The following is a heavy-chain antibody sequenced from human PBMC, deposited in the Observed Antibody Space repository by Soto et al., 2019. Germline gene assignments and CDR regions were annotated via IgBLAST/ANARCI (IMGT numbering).Heavy chain of an antibody. CDR2: IYYRGST. D-gene: IGHD3-10*01. Sequence: QVQLQESGPGMVKPSETLSLTCTVSGGSISSYYWSWIRQPPGKGLEWIGYIYYRGSTNYNPSLKSRVTISLDTSKNLFSLVLMFVTAALTAVYYCARDSLREWFGAHPWGQGTLVTVSS. CDR1: GGSISSYY. J-gene: IGHJ5*02. V-gene: IGHV4-59*01. CDR3: ARDSLREWFGAHP.